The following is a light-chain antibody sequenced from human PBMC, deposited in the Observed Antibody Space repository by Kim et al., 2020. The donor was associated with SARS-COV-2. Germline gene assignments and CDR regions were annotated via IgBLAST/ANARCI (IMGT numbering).Light chain of an antibody. Sequence: SPGERATRSCRASQSVSSTYLAWYQQRPGQGPRLLIYGASSRATGIPDRFSGSGSGTDFTLTISRLEPEDSAVYYCQQYGTSRTFGQGTKVDIK. CDR3: QQYGTSRT. CDR2: GAS. J-gene: IGKJ1*01. CDR1: QSVSSTY. V-gene: IGKV3-20*01.